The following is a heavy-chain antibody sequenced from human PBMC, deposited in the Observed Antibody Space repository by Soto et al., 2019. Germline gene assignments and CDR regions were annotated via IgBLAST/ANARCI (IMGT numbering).Heavy chain of an antibody. Sequence: GGSLRLSCAASGFTFSSYAMSWVRQAPGKGLEWVSAISSNGGSTYYANSVKGRFTISRDNSKNTLYLQMGSLRAEDMAVYYCAREYYDFWSGYYVYYYYMDVWGKGTTVTVSS. CDR1: GFTFSSYA. CDR2: ISSNGGST. J-gene: IGHJ6*03. V-gene: IGHV3-23*01. D-gene: IGHD3-3*01. CDR3: AREYYDFWSGYYVYYYYMDV.